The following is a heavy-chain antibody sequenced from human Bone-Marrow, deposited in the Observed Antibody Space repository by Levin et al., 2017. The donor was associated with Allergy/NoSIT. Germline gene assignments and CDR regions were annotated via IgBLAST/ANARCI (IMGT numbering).Heavy chain of an antibody. V-gene: IGHV3-48*01. CDR2: ISSSSSTI. CDR1: GFTFSGYG. Sequence: GGSLRLSCAASGFTFSGYGMNWVRQAPGKGLEWVSYISSSSSTISYADSVKGRFTISRDNAKNSLYLQMNSLRAEDMAVYYCARGGAARPDYWGQGTLVTVAS. CDR3: ARGGAARPDY. D-gene: IGHD6-6*01. J-gene: IGHJ4*02.